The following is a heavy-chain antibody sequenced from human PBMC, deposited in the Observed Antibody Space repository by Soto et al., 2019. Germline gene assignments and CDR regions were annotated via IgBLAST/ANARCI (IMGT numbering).Heavy chain of an antibody. V-gene: IGHV3-15*07. CDR2: IKSSAGGGAT. CDR1: GFSFNEAW. D-gene: IGHD2-15*01. CDR3: TTGSVEGI. Sequence: EVQLVESAGGLVQPGGSVRLSCVASGFSFNEAWMNWVRQAPGQGLEWVCRIKSSAGGGATNYAAPVQGRFTISRDDSKNTLYLPMNSLRTEDTAIYYCTTGSVEGIWGQGTTVIVSS. J-gene: IGHJ6*02.